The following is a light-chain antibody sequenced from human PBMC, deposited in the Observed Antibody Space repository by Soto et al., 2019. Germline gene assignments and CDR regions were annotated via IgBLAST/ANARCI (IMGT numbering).Light chain of an antibody. Sequence: AIQMTQSPSSLSASVGDRVTITCRASQGIRNDLGWYQQKPGKAPKLLIYSASSLPSGVPSRFSGSGSGTDFTLTISSLQPEEFATYYCLHDYEFPFTFGPGTRVDIK. J-gene: IGKJ3*01. CDR3: LHDYEFPFT. CDR1: QGIRND. CDR2: SAS. V-gene: IGKV1-6*01.